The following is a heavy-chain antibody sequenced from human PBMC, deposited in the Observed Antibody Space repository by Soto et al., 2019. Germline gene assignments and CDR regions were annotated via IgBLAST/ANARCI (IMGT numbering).Heavy chain of an antibody. CDR1: GFTFGNRG. V-gene: IGHV3-30*02. Sequence: GGSLRLSCAASGFTFGNRGIHWVRQAPGKGLEWVAVIRLDGSNTWHADSVKGRFTISRDNSRNTLYLQMNSLRAEDTAVYYCATEGSSCTSGNCRLDFWGQGTLVTVSS. J-gene: IGHJ4*02. CDR3: ATEGSSCTSGNCRLDF. D-gene: IGHD2-15*01. CDR2: IRLDGSNT.